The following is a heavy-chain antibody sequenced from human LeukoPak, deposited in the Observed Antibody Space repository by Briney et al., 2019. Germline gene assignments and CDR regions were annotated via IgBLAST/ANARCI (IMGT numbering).Heavy chain of an antibody. CDR1: GYTFTSYD. Sequence: ASVKVSCKASGYTFTSYDINWVRQATGQGLEWMGWMNPNSGNTGYAQKFQGRVTMTRNTSISTAYMELSSLRSEDTAVYYCASRAVAGTYYHYYYYMDVWGKGTTVTVSS. CDR2: MNPNSGNT. D-gene: IGHD6-19*01. CDR3: ASRAVAGTYYHYYYYMDV. V-gene: IGHV1-8*01. J-gene: IGHJ6*03.